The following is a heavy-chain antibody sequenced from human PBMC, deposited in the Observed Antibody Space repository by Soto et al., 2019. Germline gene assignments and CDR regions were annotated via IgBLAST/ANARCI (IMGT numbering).Heavy chain of an antibody. Sequence: QVQLQQSGPGLVQPSQTLSLTCAISGDNVSSNIATWNWIRRSPSKGLQWLGRTYYRARWFSDYAESEKSRIIVSPDTSMNKFSLHLNSVTPEDTAVYFCARAHYCGAGVCYHHWGQGTLVTVSS. J-gene: IGHJ4*02. D-gene: IGHD2-8*01. V-gene: IGHV6-1*02. CDR1: GDNVSSNIAT. CDR3: ARAHYCGAGVCYHH. CDR2: TYYRARWFS.